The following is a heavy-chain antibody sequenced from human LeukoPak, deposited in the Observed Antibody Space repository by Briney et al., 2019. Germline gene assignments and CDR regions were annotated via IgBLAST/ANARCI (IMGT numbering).Heavy chain of an antibody. Sequence: GGSLRLSCAASGFTFSSYGMHWVRQAPGKGLEWVAVIWYDGSNKYYADSVKGRFTISRDNSKNTLYLQTNSLRPEDTAVYYCAKDEALQYYYGSETSGIDYWGQGTLVTVSS. CDR2: IWYDGSNK. CDR3: AKDEALQYYYGSETSGIDY. J-gene: IGHJ4*02. D-gene: IGHD3-10*01. V-gene: IGHV3-30*02. CDR1: GFTFSSYG.